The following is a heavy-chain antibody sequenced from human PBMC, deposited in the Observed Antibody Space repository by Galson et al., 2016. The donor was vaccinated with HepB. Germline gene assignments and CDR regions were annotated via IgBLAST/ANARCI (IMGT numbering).Heavy chain of an antibody. CDR3: ARDRRAAAATYFDS. V-gene: IGHV6-1*01. Sequence: CAISGDSVSSNSVGWNWIRQSPSGGLEWLGRTYYRSKWFIDYALSVKSRITINPDTSKNQFPLHLKSLTPEDTAMYYCARDRRAAAATYFDSWGQGTLVTVSS. CDR2: TYYRSKWFI. CDR1: GDSVSSNSVG. J-gene: IGHJ4*02. D-gene: IGHD6-13*01.